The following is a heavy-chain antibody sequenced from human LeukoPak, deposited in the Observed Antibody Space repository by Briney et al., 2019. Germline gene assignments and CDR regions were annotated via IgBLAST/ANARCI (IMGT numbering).Heavy chain of an antibody. Sequence: GRTLRLSCAASVFTFSRYGMSWVSQAPGKGLEWVSAISVSGGSTYYADSVKGRFTIYSDNSKNTLHLKMNRLRVEDSAVLYCARRTGPYSHPYVYWGQGNLVTVSS. D-gene: IGHD3-10*02. J-gene: IGHJ4*02. V-gene: IGHV3-23*01. CDR3: ARRTGPYSHPYVY. CDR2: ISVSGGST. CDR1: VFTFSRYG.